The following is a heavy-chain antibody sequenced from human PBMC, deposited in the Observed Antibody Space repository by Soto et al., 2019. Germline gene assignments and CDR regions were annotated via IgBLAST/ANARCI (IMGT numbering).Heavy chain of an antibody. Sequence: QIQLVQSGAEMKKPGASVKVSCKASGYTFTNYAMHWVRQAPGQSLGWMGRINTANGDTIYSQNFQDRVTITRDASARTVYLELSRLRFEDSAVYYCGRGQATFDPGGQGILVNVSS. CDR1: GYTFTNYA. CDR3: GRGQATFDP. CDR2: INTANGDT. J-gene: IGHJ5*02. V-gene: IGHV1-3*04.